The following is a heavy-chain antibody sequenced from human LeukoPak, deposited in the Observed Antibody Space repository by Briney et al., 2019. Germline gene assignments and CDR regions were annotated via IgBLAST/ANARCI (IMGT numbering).Heavy chain of an antibody. Sequence: GRSLRLSCAASGFTFSSYGMHWVRQAPGKGLEWVAVISYDGSNKYYADSVKGRFTISRDNSKNTLYLQMNCLRAEDTAVYYCAKERGASHSSGRRYFDYWGQGTLVTVSS. D-gene: IGHD6-19*01. CDR1: GFTFSSYG. J-gene: IGHJ4*02. V-gene: IGHV3-30*18. CDR2: ISYDGSNK. CDR3: AKERGASHSSGRRYFDY.